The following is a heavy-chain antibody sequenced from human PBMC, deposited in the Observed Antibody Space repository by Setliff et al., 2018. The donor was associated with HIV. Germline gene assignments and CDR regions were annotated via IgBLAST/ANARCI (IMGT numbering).Heavy chain of an antibody. CDR3: ARAGYYGSGSYYRLDY. D-gene: IGHD3-10*01. CDR1: GYAISSGYY. Sequence: SETLSLTCTVSGYAISSGYYWGWIRQSPGKGLGWIGSIYHTGSTYYNPSLRSRVTISVDTSKNQFSLTLTSVTATDTAVYYCARAGYYGSGSYYRLDYWGQGTLVTVSS. V-gene: IGHV4-38-2*02. J-gene: IGHJ4*02. CDR2: IYHTGST.